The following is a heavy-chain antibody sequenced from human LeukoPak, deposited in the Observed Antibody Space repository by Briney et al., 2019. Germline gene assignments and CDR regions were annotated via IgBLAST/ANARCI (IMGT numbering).Heavy chain of an antibody. CDR3: ARSASDYSSYGMDV. CDR1: GFTFSSYG. Sequence: SLRLSCAASGFTFSSYGMHWVRQSPGKGLEWIGEIYHSGSTNYNSSLKSRVIISIDKSKNQFSLTLSSVTAADTAVYYCARSASDYSSYGMDVWGQGTTVTVSS. V-gene: IGHV4-4*02. CDR2: IYHSGST. J-gene: IGHJ6*02.